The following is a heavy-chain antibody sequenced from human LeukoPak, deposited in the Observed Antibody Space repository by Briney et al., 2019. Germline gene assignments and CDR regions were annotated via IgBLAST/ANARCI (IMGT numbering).Heavy chain of an antibody. D-gene: IGHD4-11*01. CDR2: INHSGSA. V-gene: IGHV4-34*01. CDR3: ARGQGTVTTH. J-gene: IGHJ4*02. CDR1: GGSISSYY. Sequence: SSETLSLTCTVSGGSISSYYWTWIRLPPGKGLEWIGEINHSGSANYNPSLMSRVTISLDTSKNHFSLNLGSVTAADTAVYYCARGQGTVTTHWGQGTLVTVSS.